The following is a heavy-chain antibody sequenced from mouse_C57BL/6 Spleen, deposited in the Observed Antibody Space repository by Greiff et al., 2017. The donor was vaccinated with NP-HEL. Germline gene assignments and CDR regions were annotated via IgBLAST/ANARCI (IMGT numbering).Heavy chain of an antibody. V-gene: IGHV1-19*01. CDR3: ARSKLGLRAMDY. J-gene: IGHJ4*01. CDR2: INPYNGGT. D-gene: IGHD4-1*01. CDR1: GYTFTDYY. Sequence: EVQLQQSGPVLVKPGASVKMSCKASGYTFTDYYMNWVKQSHGKSLEWIGVINPYNGGTSYNQKFKGKATLTVDKSSSTAYMELNSLTSEDSAVYYCARSKLGLRAMDYWGQGTSVTVSS.